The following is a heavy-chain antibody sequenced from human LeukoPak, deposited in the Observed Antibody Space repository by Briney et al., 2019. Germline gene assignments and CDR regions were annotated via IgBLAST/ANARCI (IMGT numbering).Heavy chain of an antibody. Sequence: GGSLRLSCAPSGFTFSSYDMYWVRQAPGKGLKWVAFIRYDGSNRYYADSVRGRFTISRDNSRNTLYVQMNSLRAEDTAVYYCAKGASRVYSYYMDVWGKGTTVTISS. J-gene: IGHJ6*03. CDR1: GFTFSSYD. CDR2: IRYDGSNR. V-gene: IGHV3-30*02. CDR3: AKGASRVYSYYMDV.